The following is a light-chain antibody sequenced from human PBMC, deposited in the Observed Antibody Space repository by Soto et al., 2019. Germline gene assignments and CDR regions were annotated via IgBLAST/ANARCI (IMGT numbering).Light chain of an antibody. V-gene: IGKV3-20*01. J-gene: IGKJ1*01. CDR2: DVS. CDR1: QSVSSAY. CDR3: QQYNSYPET. Sequence: EIVLTQSPGTLSLSPGERATLSCRASQSVSSAYLAWYQQKPGQAPRLLIYDVSSRATGIPDRFSGSGSGTDFTLTISSLQPDDFANYYCQQYNSYPETFGQGTKVDIK.